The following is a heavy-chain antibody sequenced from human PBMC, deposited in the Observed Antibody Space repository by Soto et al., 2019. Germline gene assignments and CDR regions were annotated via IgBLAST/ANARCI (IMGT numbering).Heavy chain of an antibody. CDR2: IKSKTDGGTT. CDR1: GFTFSNAW. J-gene: IGHJ3*02. D-gene: IGHD5-18*01. Sequence: PGGSLRLSCAASGFTFSNAWMSWVRQAPGKGLEWVGRIKSKTDGGTTDYAAPVKGRFTISRDDSKNTLYLQMNSLKTEDTAVYYCTTVKGDSYGYWRVDAFDIWGQGTMVTVSS. V-gene: IGHV3-15*01. CDR3: TTVKGDSYGYWRVDAFDI.